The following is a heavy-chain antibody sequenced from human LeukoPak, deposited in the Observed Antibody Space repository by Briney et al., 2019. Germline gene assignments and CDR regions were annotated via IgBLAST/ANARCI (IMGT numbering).Heavy chain of an antibody. CDR2: IYYSGST. CDR3: ARGRRGGNTHPFDY. D-gene: IGHD3-10*01. J-gene: IGHJ4*02. V-gene: IGHV4-39*01. Sequence: SETLSLTCTVSGGSISSSSYYWGWIRQPPGKGLEWIGSIYYSGSTYYNPSLKSRVTISVDTSKNQFSLKLSSVTAADTAVYYCARGRRGGNTHPFDYWGQGTLVTVSS. CDR1: GGSISSSSYY.